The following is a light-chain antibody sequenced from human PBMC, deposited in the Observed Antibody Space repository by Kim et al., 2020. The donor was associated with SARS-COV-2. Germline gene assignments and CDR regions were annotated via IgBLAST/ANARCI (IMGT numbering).Light chain of an antibody. CDR2: HAS. CDR3: QQYTSYSWT. J-gene: IGKJ1*01. CDR1: QSISSW. V-gene: IGKV1-5*01. Sequence: GDRVTITCRASQSISSWLAWYQQKPGKAPKLLIYHASSLASGVPSRFSGSGSGTEYILSISSLQPDDFATYYCQQYTSYSWTFGQGTKVDIK.